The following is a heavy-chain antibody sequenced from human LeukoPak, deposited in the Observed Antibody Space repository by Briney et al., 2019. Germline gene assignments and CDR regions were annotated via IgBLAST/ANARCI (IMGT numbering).Heavy chain of an antibody. D-gene: IGHD2-2*01. J-gene: IGHJ4*02. Sequence: PGGSLRLSCAASGFTFSSYAMSWVRQAPGKGLEWVSAISGSGGSTYYADSVKGRFTISRDNSKNTLYLQMNSLRAEDTAVYYCAKGEDIVVVPAAMGYYYGSGSYDCWGQGTLVTVSS. V-gene: IGHV3-23*01. CDR3: AKGEDIVVVPAAMGYYYGSGSYDC. CDR2: ISGSGGST. CDR1: GFTFSSYA.